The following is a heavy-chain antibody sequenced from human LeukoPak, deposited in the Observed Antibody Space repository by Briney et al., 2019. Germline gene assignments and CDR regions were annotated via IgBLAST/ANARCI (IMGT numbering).Heavy chain of an antibody. CDR3: ARADYDFWSGDLLARYYFDY. CDR1: GGTVSSYA. D-gene: IGHD3-3*01. Sequence: SVKVSFKASGGTVSSYAISWVRQAPGQGLEWMGGIIPIFGTANYAQKFQGRVTITADKSTSTAYMELSSLRSEDTAVYYCARADYDFWSGDLLARYYFDYWGQGTLVTVSS. CDR2: IIPIFGTA. J-gene: IGHJ4*02. V-gene: IGHV1-69*06.